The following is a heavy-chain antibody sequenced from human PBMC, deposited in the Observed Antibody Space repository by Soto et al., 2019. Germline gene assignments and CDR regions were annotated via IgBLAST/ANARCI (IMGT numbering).Heavy chain of an antibody. J-gene: IGHJ4*02. D-gene: IGHD2-15*01. Sequence: TLRHRWTVSDGNISGYDCSCIRQTQGKGLEWIGYIYYSGSTNYNPSLKSRVTISVDTSKNQFSLKLSSVTAADTAVYYCVFIRVDCSVGSVRSISAYLGKGTLV. V-gene: IGHV4-59*01. CDR2: IYYSGST. CDR1: DGNISGYD. CDR3: VFIRVDCSVGSVRSISAY.